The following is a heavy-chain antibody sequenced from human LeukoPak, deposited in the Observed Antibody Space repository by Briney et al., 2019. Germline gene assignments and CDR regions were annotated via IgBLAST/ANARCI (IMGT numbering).Heavy chain of an antibody. V-gene: IGHV4-59*12. CDR3: ARVPYYDILTGFQAPNYYYYYMDV. CDR2: IYYSGRT. J-gene: IGHJ6*03. Sequence: SETLSLTCTVSGGSISSYYWSWIRQPPGKGLEWIGYIYYSGRTNYNPSLKSRVTISVDTSKNQFSLKLSSVTAADTAVYYCARVPYYDILTGFQAPNYYYYYMDVWGKGTTVTISS. CDR1: GGSISSYY. D-gene: IGHD3-9*01.